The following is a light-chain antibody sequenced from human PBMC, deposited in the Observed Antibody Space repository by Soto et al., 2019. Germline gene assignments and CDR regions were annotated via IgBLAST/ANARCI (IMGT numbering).Light chain of an antibody. CDR2: KAS. V-gene: IGKV1-5*03. CDR3: QQYNNWPKT. Sequence: DIQMTQSPSTLSASVGDRVTITCRASQSIGSWLAWYQQKPGKAPKLLIYKASTLESGVPSRFSGSGSGTEFTLTISSLQSEDFAIYYCQQYNNWPKTFGQGTKADI. CDR1: QSIGSW. J-gene: IGKJ1*01.